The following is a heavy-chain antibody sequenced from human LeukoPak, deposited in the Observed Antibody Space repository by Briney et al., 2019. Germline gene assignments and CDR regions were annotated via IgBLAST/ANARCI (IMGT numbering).Heavy chain of an antibody. V-gene: IGHV3-23*01. CDR2: ISGSGGST. CDR3: AKDLAARPRQRFRDV. CDR1: GFTFSTYA. J-gene: IGHJ6*02. Sequence: GGSLRLSCAASGFTFSTYAMSWVRQAPGEGLKWVSVISGSGGSTYYADSVKGRFTISRDNSKNTLYLQMNSLRAEDTAVYYCAKDLAARPRQRFRDVWGQGTTVTVSS. D-gene: IGHD6-6*01.